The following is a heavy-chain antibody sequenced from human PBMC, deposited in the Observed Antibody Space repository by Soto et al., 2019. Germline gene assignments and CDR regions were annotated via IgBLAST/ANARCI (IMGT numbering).Heavy chain of an antibody. J-gene: IGHJ4*02. Sequence: EVQLVESGGGLLRPGESLRLSCAASGFSFSSFPMNWVRQAPGRGLEWVSYISSLGSTINYADSVRGRFSISRDNGKNPLYLQMNSLRDEDTAVYFCARDGSWGLYGVTSAYYLDYWGEGTLGSVSS. CDR1: GFSFSSFP. D-gene: IGHD4-17*01. V-gene: IGHV3-48*02. CDR3: ARDGSWGLYGVTSAYYLDY. CDR2: ISSLGSTI.